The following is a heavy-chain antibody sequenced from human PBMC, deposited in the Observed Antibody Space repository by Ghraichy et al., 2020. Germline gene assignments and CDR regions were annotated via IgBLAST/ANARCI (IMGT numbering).Heavy chain of an antibody. V-gene: IGHV3-30*18. D-gene: IGHD6-19*01. Sequence: GGSLRLSCAASGFTFSGFAMHWVRQAPGKGLEWVAVMSYDGSEIYYADSVKGRFTISRDNSKNTLSLDMNRLRPEDTAMYYCVKSGAVAWLIDSWGQGTLVTVSS. CDR3: VKSGAVAWLIDS. J-gene: IGHJ4*02. CDR1: GFTFSGFA. CDR2: MSYDGSEI.